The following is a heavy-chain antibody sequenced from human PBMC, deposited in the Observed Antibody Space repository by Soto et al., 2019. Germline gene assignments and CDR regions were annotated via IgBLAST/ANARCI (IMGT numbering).Heavy chain of an antibody. CDR2: ISYDGSNK. D-gene: IGHD3-10*02. V-gene: IGHV3-30-3*01. CDR3: ARGDLEGYYVKPHEPYHFDY. J-gene: IGHJ4*02. Sequence: GGSLRLSCAASGFTFSSYAMHWVRQAPGKGLEWVAVISYDGSNKYYADSVKGRFTISRDNSKNTLYLQMNSLRAEDTAVYYCARGDLEGYYVKPHEPYHFDYWGQGTLVTVSS. CDR1: GFTFSSYA.